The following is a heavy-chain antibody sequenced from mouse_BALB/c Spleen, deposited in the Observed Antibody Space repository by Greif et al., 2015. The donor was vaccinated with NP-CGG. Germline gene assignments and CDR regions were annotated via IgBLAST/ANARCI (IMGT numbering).Heavy chain of an antibody. Sequence: IVKPGASVKISCKASGYSFTGCYMHWVKQSHGKSLEWIGYISCYNGATSYNQKFKGKATFTVDTSSSTAYMQFNSLTAEDSAVYYWSISPSITTGTYFDYWGPFTTLTVSS. D-gene: IGHD1-2*01. CDR1: GYSFTGCY. CDR3: SISPSITTGTYFDY. CDR2: ISCYNGAT. V-gene: IGHV1S34*01. J-gene: IGHJ2*01.